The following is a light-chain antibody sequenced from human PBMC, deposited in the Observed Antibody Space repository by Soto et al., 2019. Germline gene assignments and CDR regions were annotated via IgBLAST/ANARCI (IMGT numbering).Light chain of an antibody. CDR3: QQYNSYSP. J-gene: IGKJ2*01. CDR2: DAS. CDR1: QSISSW. V-gene: IGKV1-5*01. Sequence: DIRMTQSPSTLSASVGDIVTITCRASQSISSWLAWYQQKPGKAPKLLIYDASSLESGVPSRFSGSGSGTEFTLTISSLQPDDFATYYCQQYNSYSPFGQGTKLEIK.